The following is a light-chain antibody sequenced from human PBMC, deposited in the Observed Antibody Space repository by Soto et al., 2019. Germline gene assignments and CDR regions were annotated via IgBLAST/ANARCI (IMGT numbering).Light chain of an antibody. Sequence: IQMPQSPSSLSASVGDRVTITCRASEGNRNDIGWYQQKPGKAPKLLIYAESSLQSGVPSRFSGSGSGTDFTLTISSLQPEDFATYYCQQSYSTPPTFGQGTKVDI. V-gene: IGKV1-39*01. CDR1: EGNRND. CDR3: QQSYSTPPT. J-gene: IGKJ1*01. CDR2: AES.